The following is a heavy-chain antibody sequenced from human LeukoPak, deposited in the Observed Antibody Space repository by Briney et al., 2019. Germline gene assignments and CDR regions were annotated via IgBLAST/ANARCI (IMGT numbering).Heavy chain of an antibody. CDR2: IGTAGDT. V-gene: IGHV3-13*01. Sequence: GGSLRLSCAASGFTFSSYDMHWVRQATGKGLEWVSAIGTAGDTYYPGSVKGRLTISRENAKNSLYLQMNSLRAGDTAVYYCARGGSSSWFDYWGQGTLVTVSS. CDR1: GFTFSSYD. D-gene: IGHD6-13*01. CDR3: ARGGSSSWFDY. J-gene: IGHJ4*02.